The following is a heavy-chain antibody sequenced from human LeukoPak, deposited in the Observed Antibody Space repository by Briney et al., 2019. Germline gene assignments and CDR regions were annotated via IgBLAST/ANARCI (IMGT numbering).Heavy chain of an antibody. CDR3: KRYDGSGTFDY. J-gene: IGHJ4*02. CDR1: GFTVSSNY. D-gene: IGHD3-3*01. CDR2: IFSGGST. V-gene: IGHV3-53*04. Sequence: GGSLRLSCAVSGFTVSSNYMSWVRQAPGKGLEWVSVIFSGGSTYYADSVKGRFTISRHKSNNTLYLQMNSLRGEETAVYYCKRYDGSGTFDYWGRGTLVTVSS.